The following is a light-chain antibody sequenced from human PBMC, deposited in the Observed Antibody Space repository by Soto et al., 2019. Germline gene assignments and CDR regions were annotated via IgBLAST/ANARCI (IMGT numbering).Light chain of an antibody. CDR1: QSVRDN. J-gene: IGKJ3*01. V-gene: IGKV3-15*01. Sequence: EIGMTQSPATLSVSPGETAPLSCRASQSVRDNLAWYQQKPGQAPRLLIYGASTRVTGIPARFSGSGSGTEFTLTISSLQSEDFAVYYCQHYNSWPPLFGPGTKVDIK. CDR2: GAS. CDR3: QHYNSWPPL.